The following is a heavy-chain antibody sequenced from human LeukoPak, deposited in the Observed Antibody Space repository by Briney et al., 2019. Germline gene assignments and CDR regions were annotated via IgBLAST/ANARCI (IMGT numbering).Heavy chain of an antibody. CDR3: ARVRDTYYFDF. CDR2: IYYSGST. V-gene: IGHV4-59*01. CDR1: GGSISSYY. J-gene: IGHJ4*02. Sequence: SETLSLTCTVSGGSISSYYWSWIRQPPGKGLEWIGYIYYSGSTNYNPSLKSRVTISVDTSKNQFSLKLSSVTAADTAVYYCARVRDTYYFDFWGQRALVTVSS.